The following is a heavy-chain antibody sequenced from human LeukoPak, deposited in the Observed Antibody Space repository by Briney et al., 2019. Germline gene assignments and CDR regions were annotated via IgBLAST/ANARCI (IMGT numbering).Heavy chain of an antibody. CDR1: GFTFNTYG. CDR2: IWYDGTKT. J-gene: IGHJ6*02. V-gene: IGHV3-33*01. D-gene: IGHD4-23*01. CDR3: ARDTVVTSGEPHIFYNGLDV. Sequence: GGSLRLSCKASGFTFNTYGMHWVRQAPGKGLEWVALIWYDGTKTYYADSVKGRFTISRDNSENTLYLQMNSLRAEDTAVYWCARDTVVTSGEPHIFYNGLDVWGHGTTVTVAS.